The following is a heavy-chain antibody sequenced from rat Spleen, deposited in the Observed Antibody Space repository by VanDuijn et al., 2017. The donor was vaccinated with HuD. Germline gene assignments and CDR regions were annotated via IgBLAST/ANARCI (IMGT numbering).Heavy chain of an antibody. CDR3: VRQGYLRDWYFDF. J-gene: IGHJ1*01. CDR2: MSYDGTNT. Sequence: EVQLVESDGGLVQPGRTLKLSCATSGFTFSDYYMAWVRQAPTKGLAWVATMSYDGTNTYYRDSVKGRLTISRHDAKSTLYLVMDSLRSEDTATYYCVRQGYLRDWYFDFWGPGTMVTVSS. D-gene: IGHD2-7*01. V-gene: IGHV5-29*01. CDR1: GFTFSDYY.